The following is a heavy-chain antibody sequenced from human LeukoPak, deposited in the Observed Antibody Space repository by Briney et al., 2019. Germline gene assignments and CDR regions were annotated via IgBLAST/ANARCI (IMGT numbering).Heavy chain of an antibody. CDR1: GFTVRNNS. Sequence: GGSLRLSCAASGFTVRNNSMSWVRQAPGKGLEWVSVIYSSGSTYYADSVNGRSTISRDSSKNTLYLQMNSLRAEDTAVYYCASAREYCISTNCYEYFQHWGQGTLVTVSS. D-gene: IGHD2-2*01. CDR3: ASAREYCISTNCYEYFQH. CDR2: IYSSGST. J-gene: IGHJ1*01. V-gene: IGHV3-53*01.